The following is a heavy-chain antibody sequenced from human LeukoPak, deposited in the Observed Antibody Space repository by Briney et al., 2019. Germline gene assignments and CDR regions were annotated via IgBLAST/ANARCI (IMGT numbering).Heavy chain of an antibody. V-gene: IGHV4-61*01. D-gene: IGHD6-19*01. CDR3: AREDSSGWYGGFDY. Sequence: SETLSLTCTVSGGSVSSGSYYWSWIRQPPGKGLEWIGYIYYSGSTNDNPSLKSRVTISVDTSKNQFSLKLSSATAADTAVYYCAREDSSGWYGGFDYWGQGTLVTVSS. CDR2: IYYSGST. CDR1: GGSVSSGSYY. J-gene: IGHJ4*02.